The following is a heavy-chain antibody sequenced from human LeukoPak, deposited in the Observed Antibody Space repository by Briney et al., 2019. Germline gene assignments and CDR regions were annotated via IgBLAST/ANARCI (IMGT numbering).Heavy chain of an antibody. CDR2: ITSSGDSV. Sequence: GGSLRLSCAASGLTFSDHYMTWIRQAPGKGPEWVSYITSSGDSVSYADSVKGRFTISRDNAKNSLCLQMNSLRAEDTAVYYCGRGHWGLDYWGQGTLVTVSS. V-gene: IGHV3-11*01. CDR3: GRGHWGLDY. D-gene: IGHD7-27*01. J-gene: IGHJ4*02. CDR1: GLTFSDHY.